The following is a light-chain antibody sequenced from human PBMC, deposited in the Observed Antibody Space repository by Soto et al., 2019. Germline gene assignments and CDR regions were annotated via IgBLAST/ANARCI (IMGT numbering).Light chain of an antibody. CDR1: SSNIGTYT. CDR3: AAWDDGLNGLV. J-gene: IGLJ2*01. V-gene: IGLV1-44*01. CDR2: SNN. Sequence: QAVVTQPPSASGTPGQTVTIYCSGSSSNIGTYTVNWYQQSPGTAPRLLIFSNNQRPSGVPDRFSGSRSGTSASLPISGVQSEDEALYYCAAWDDGLNGLVFGGGTKLTVL.